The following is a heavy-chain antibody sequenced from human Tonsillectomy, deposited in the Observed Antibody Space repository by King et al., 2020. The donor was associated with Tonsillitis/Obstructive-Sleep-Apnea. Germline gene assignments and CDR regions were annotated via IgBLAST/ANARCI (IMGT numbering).Heavy chain of an antibody. J-gene: IGHJ4*02. D-gene: IGHD1-14*01. CDR1: GYTFTWYY. Sequence: QLVQSGAEVKTPGASVEVSCKASGYTFTWYYIHWVRQARGQGLEWMGIINPSSGVTTYAQKFQGRVTMTTDTSASTVYLVLSSLRSEDTAVYYCARDDVVGRYIDSWGQGTLVTVSS. V-gene: IGHV1-46*01. CDR3: ARDDVVGRYIDS. CDR2: INPSSGVT.